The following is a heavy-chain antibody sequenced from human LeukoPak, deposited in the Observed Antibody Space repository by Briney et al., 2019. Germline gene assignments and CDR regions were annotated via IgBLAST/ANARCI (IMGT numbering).Heavy chain of an antibody. CDR2: ISSSSSYI. CDR1: GFTFSSYS. J-gene: IGHJ4*02. CDR3: ARDSDRGYSYGIDY. D-gene: IGHD5-18*01. Sequence: PGGSLRLSCAASGFTFSSYSMNWVRQAPGKGLEWVSSISSSSSYIYYADSVKGRFTISRDNAKNSLYLQMNSLIAEDTAVYYCARDSDRGYSYGIDYWGQGTLVTVSS. V-gene: IGHV3-21*01.